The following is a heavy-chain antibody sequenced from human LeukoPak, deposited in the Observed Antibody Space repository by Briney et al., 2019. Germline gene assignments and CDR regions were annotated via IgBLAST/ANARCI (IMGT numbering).Heavy chain of an antibody. D-gene: IGHD1-26*01. CDR1: GYSFTSYW. CDR2: IYPGDSDT. J-gene: IGHJ6*02. V-gene: IGHV5-51*01. CDR3: ARHSGYSGSYFYYYYGMDV. Sequence: GESLKISCKGSGYSFTSYWIGWVRPVPGKGLEWMGIIYPGDSDTRYSPSFQGQVTISADKSISTAYLQWSSLKASDTAMYYCARHSGYSGSYFYYYYGMDVWGQGTTVTVSS.